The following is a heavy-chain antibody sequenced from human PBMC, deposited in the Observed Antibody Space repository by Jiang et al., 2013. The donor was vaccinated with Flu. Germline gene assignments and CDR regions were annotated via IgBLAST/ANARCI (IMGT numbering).Heavy chain of an antibody. CDR2: IYYSGST. J-gene: IGHJ1*01. CDR3: GGTVAALYGAVGYFQH. V-gene: IGHV4-39*07. CDR1: GGSISSSSYY. Sequence: GPGLVKPSETLSLTCTVSGGSISSSSYYWGWIRQPPGKGLEWIGSIYYSGSTYYNPSLKSRVTISVDTSKNQFSLKLSSVTAADTAVYYCGGTVAALYGAVGYFQHWGQGTLVTVSS. D-gene: IGHD4-17*01.